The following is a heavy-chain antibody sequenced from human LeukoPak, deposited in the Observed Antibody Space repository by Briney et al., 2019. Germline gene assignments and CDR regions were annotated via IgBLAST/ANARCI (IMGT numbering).Heavy chain of an antibody. CDR1: GGPFSSGSYY. CDR2: IYPSGST. CDR3: AREGTDGFDY. V-gene: IGHV4-61*02. Sequence: PSETLSLTCSVSGGPFSSGSYYWSWIRQPAGKGLELIGRIYPSGSTNSNPSLKSHVTISVDTSKIQFSLNLNSVTAADTAVYYCAREGTDGFDYWGQGALVTVSS. J-gene: IGHJ4*02. D-gene: IGHD1-1*01.